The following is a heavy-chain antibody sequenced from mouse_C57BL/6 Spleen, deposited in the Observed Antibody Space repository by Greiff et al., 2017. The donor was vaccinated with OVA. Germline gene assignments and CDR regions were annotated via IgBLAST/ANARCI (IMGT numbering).Heavy chain of an antibody. Sequence: VQLQESGPELVKPGASVKISCKASGYAFSSSWMNWVKQRPGKGLEWIGRIYPGDGDTNYNGKFKGKATLTADKSSSTAYMQLSSLKSEDSAVYFCARSAYGSSPYYFDYWGQGTTLTVSS. CDR3: ARSAYGSSPYYFDY. D-gene: IGHD1-1*01. CDR1: GYAFSSSW. CDR2: IYPGDGDT. J-gene: IGHJ2*01. V-gene: IGHV1-82*01.